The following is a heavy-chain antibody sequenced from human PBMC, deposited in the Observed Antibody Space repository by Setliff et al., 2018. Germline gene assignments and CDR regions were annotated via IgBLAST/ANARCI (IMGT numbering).Heavy chain of an antibody. CDR2: IYSSGRT. CDR1: GGSISSYY. J-gene: IGHJ4*02. D-gene: IGHD2-21*02. V-gene: IGHV4-4*08. CDR3: ARAPPNRYSGGGACYTDGPYYFDY. Sequence: SETLSLTCTVSGGSISSYYWIWIRQPPGKGLEWIGYIYSSGRTNYNPSLKSRVTLSVDTANNQFSLKVSSVTAADTAVYYCARAPPNRYSGGGACYTDGPYYFDYWGLGTLVTVSS.